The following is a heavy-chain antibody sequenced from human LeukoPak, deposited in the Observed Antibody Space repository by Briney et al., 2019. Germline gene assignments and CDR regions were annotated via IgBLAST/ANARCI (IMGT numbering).Heavy chain of an antibody. CDR2: ISSSSSYI. J-gene: IGHJ4*02. CDR1: GFTFSSYS. D-gene: IGHD3-16*01. CDR3: AKRKGGLRDPDY. Sequence: GGSLRLSCAASGFTFSSYSMNWVRQAPGKGLEWVSSISSSSSYIYYADSVKGRFTISRDNAKNSLYLQMNSLRAEDTAVYYCAKRKGGLRDPDYWGQGSLVTVS. V-gene: IGHV3-21*04.